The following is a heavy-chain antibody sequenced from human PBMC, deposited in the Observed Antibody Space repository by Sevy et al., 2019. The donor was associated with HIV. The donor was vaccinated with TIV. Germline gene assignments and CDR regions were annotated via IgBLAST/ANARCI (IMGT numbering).Heavy chain of an antibody. CDR3: ARGTDYYGSGSYYNVPSDY. CDR2: IWYDGSNK. Sequence: GVSLRLSCAASGFTFSSYGMHWVRQAPGKGLEWVAVIWYDGSNKYYADSVKGRFTISRDNSKNTLYLQMNSLRAEDTAVYYCARGTDYYGSGSYYNVPSDYWGQGTLVTVSS. J-gene: IGHJ4*02. V-gene: IGHV3-33*01. CDR1: GFTFSSYG. D-gene: IGHD3-10*01.